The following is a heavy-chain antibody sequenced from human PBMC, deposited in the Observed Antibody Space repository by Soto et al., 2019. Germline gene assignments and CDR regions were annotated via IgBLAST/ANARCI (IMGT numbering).Heavy chain of an antibody. CDR3: ARSRSSSWWFDP. Sequence: ASVKVSCKASGYTFTSYAMHWVRQAPGQRLEWMGWINAGNGNTKYSQKFQGRVTITRDTSASTAYMELSSLRSEDTAVYYCARSRSSSWWFDPWGQGTLLTVSS. CDR2: INAGNGNT. D-gene: IGHD6-6*01. J-gene: IGHJ5*02. CDR1: GYTFTSYA. V-gene: IGHV1-3*01.